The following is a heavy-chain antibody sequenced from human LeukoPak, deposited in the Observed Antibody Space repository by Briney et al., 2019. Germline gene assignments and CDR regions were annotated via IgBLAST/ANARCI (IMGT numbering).Heavy chain of an antibody. CDR3: ATRGWETLRYYYYYMDV. CDR2: FDPEDGET. D-gene: IGHD1-26*01. J-gene: IGHJ6*03. Sequence: ASVKVSCKVSGYTLTELSVHWVRQAPGKGLEWMGGFDPEDGETIYAQKFQGRVTMTEDTSTDTAYMELSSLRSEDTAVYYCATRGWETLRYYYYYMDVWGKGTTVTVSS. V-gene: IGHV1-24*01. CDR1: GYTLTELS.